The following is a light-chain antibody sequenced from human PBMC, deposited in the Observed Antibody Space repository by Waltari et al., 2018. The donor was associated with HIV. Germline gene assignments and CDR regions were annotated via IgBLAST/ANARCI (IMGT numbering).Light chain of an antibody. Sequence: QSVLTQPPSASGTPGQRVTISCSGSNSHIRSKDVHWFQHLPGTAPKLLIYRTKQRRSGVPDRFSGSKSGTSASLAISGLRSNDEADYYCAAWDDTLSSYVFGTGTTVTV. J-gene: IGLJ1*01. CDR1: NSHIRSKD. V-gene: IGLV1-47*01. CDR2: RTK. CDR3: AAWDDTLSSYV.